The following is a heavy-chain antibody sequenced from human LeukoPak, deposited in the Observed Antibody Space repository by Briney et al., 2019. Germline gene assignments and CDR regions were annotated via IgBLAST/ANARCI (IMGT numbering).Heavy chain of an antibody. CDR3: VKGGWTSNLNWFDP. D-gene: IGHD4-11*01. CDR2: IGGST. Sequence: GGSLRLSCSASGFTFSSYAIHWVRQAPGKWLEYVSGIGGSTYYADSVKGRFTISRDNSKNTLYLQMSSLRVEDTAVYYCVKGGWTSNLNWFDPWGQGTLVTVSS. V-gene: IGHV3-64D*09. CDR1: GFTFSSYA. J-gene: IGHJ5*02.